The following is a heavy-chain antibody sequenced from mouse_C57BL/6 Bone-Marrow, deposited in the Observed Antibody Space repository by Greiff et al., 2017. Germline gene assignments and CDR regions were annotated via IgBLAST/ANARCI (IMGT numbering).Heavy chain of an antibody. J-gene: IGHJ1*03. CDR2: ISDGGSYT. CDR3: AWDWYFDV. CDR1: GFTFSSYA. Sequence: EVQVVESGGGLVKPGGSLKLSCAASGFTFSSYAMSWVRQTPEKRLEWVATISDGGSYTYYPDSVKGRFTISRDNAKNTLYLQMSSLKSEDTAMYYCAWDWYFDVWGTGTTVTVSS. D-gene: IGHD4-1*01. V-gene: IGHV5-6*01.